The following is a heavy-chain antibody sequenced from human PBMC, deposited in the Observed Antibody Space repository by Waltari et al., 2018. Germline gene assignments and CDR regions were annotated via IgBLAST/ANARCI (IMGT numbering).Heavy chain of an antibody. D-gene: IGHD3-3*01. CDR1: GFTFSSYE. V-gene: IGHV3-48*03. Sequence: EVQLVESGGGLVQPGGSLRLSCAASGFTFSSYEMNWVRQAPGKGLEWVSYISSSGSTIYYADSVKGRFTISRDNAKNSLYLQMNSLRAEDTAVYYCTFQGDYDFWSAPMDVWGQGTTVTVSS. CDR3: TFQGDYDFWSAPMDV. CDR2: ISSSGSTI. J-gene: IGHJ6*02.